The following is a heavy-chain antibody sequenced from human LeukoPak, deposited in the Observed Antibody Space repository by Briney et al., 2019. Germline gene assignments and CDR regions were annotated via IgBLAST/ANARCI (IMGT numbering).Heavy chain of an antibody. CDR3: VKEHVDRAFTRSFEI. J-gene: IGHJ3*02. CDR1: GFTFSSYA. D-gene: IGHD3-10*01. Sequence: GESLSLSCAASGFTFSSYAMSWGRPAPGRGLEWVSAISPDNTYYADSVKGRLTISRDDSKRTVYPQMNSPRAEDTARYYCVKEHVDRAFTRSFEIWGQGTVVTVSS. V-gene: IGHV3-23*01. CDR2: ISPDNT.